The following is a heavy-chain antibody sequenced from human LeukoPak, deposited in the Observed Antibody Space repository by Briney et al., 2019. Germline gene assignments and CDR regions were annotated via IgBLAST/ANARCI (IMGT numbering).Heavy chain of an antibody. V-gene: IGHV3-21*01. CDR2: ISSRSSYI. CDR1: GFGFSVYT. CDR3: ARVLDYRDTGPDGF. D-gene: IGHD4-17*01. Sequence: GGSLRLSCAASGFGFSVYTMNWVRQAPGKGLEWVSSISSRSSYIYYAHSVKGRFTISRDNAKNSLFLQMNSLRAEDTAVYYCARVLDYRDTGPDGFWGQGTLVTVSS. J-gene: IGHJ4*02.